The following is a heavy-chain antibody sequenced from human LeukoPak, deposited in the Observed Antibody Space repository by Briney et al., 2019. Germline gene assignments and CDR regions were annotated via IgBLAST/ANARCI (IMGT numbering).Heavy chain of an antibody. J-gene: IGHJ4*02. CDR3: AKKSLWSGPFDY. V-gene: IGHV3-23*01. CDR1: GFAFDKYA. CDR2: ITGSGGGS. Sequence: GGSLRLSCSAFGFAFDKYAMNWVRQAPEKGLEWVSIITGSGGGSYYADSVKGRFTLSRDNSKNTLYLQMNSLRAEDTAVYFCAKKSLWSGPFDYWGQGTLVTVFS. D-gene: IGHD3-3*01.